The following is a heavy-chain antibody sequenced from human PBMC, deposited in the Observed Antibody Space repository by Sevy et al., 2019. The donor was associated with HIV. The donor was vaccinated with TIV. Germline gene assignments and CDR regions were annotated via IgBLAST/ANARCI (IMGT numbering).Heavy chain of an antibody. CDR3: ARGAGYYYYGMDV. Sequence: ASVKVSCKASGYTFTGYYMHWVRQAPGQGLEWMGWINPNSGGTNYAQKFQGRVTMTRDTSISTAYMELGRLRSDDTAVYYCARGAGYYYYGMDVWGQGTTVTVSS. CDR1: GYTFTGYY. J-gene: IGHJ6*02. V-gene: IGHV1-2*02. CDR2: INPNSGGT.